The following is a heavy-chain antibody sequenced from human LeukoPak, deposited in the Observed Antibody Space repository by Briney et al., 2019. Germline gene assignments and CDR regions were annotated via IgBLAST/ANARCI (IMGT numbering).Heavy chain of an antibody. CDR1: GYTFTGYY. Sequence: ASVKVSCKASGYTFTGYYMHWVRQAPGQGLEWMGWINPNRGGTNYAQKFQGRVTMTRDTSISAAHMESISLKSDDTAVYFCARSGAPPHYYYYYMDVWGKGTTVTVSS. V-gene: IGHV1-2*02. D-gene: IGHD7-27*01. J-gene: IGHJ6*03. CDR2: INPNRGGT. CDR3: ARSGAPPHYYYYYMDV.